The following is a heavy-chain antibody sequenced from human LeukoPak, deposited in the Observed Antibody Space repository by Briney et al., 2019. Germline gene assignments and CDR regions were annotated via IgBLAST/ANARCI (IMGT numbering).Heavy chain of an antibody. V-gene: IGHV4-4*07. CDR2: IDSSGST. Sequence: SETLSLTRTVSALSISSYYWGWVRQPAGKGLEWIGRIDSSGSTNYNSSLKSRVTMSVDTSKNQFSLKLSSVTAADTAVYYSAIDGGDYAFYYYSFMDVWGKGTTVTVSS. J-gene: IGHJ6*03. CDR1: ALSISSYY. D-gene: IGHD4-17*01. CDR3: AIDGGDYAFYYYSFMDV.